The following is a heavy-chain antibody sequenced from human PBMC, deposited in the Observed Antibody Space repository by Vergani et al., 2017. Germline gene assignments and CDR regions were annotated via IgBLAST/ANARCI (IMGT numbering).Heavy chain of an antibody. J-gene: IGHJ4*02. CDR3: ARGDYGILTGYGY. Sequence: QVPVVQSGAEVKKSGASVKVSCKTSGYTFSNYYMHWVRQAPGQGLEWMGIINPSGGHTNYAQKFQGRVTMTRDTSTSTVYMELSSLRSEDTAIYYCARGDYGILTGYGYWGQGALVTVS. V-gene: IGHV1-46*03. CDR2: INPSGGHT. D-gene: IGHD3-9*01. CDR1: GYTFSNYY.